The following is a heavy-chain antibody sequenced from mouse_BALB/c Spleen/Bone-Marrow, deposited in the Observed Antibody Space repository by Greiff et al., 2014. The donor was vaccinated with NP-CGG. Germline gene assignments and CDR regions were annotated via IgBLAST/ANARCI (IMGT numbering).Heavy chain of an antibody. CDR2: ISSGSTAI. CDR3: ARGGNWDDFDV. V-gene: IGHV5-17*02. D-gene: IGHD4-1*01. CDR1: GFTFSSFG. Sequence: EVQGVESGGGLVQPGGSRNLSCAASGFTFSSFGMHWVRQAPEKGLEWVAYISSGSTAICYADTVKGRFTISRDNPKNTLFLQMTSLRSEDTAMYYCARGGNWDDFDVWGAGTTVTVSS. J-gene: IGHJ1*01.